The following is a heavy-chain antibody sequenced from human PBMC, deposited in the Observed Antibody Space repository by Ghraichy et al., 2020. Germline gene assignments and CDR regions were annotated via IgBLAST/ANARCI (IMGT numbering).Heavy chain of an antibody. CDR3: ARGWWGCQQISCYLEY. Sequence: SQTLSLTCVVSGASVNTHNWWNWVRQSPGKGLEWIGEISDFGTTNYNPSLKNRVTMSVDMSKNRLSLKMTSLTAADTAVYFCARGWWGCQQISCYLEYWGQGTLVTVSS. J-gene: IGHJ4*02. V-gene: IGHV4/OR15-8*01. CDR2: ISDFGTT. CDR1: GASVNTHNW. D-gene: IGHD2-15*01.